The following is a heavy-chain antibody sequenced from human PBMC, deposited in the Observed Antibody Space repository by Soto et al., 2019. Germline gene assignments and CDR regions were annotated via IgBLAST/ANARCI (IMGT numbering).Heavy chain of an antibody. CDR3: ARDPRAAAGTSGSGMDV. D-gene: IGHD6-13*01. Sequence: GGSLRLSCAASGFTFSSYWMHWVRQAPGKGLVWVSRINSDGSSTSYADSVKGRFTISRDNAKNTLYLQMNSLRAEDTAVYYCARDPRAAAGTSGSGMDVWGQGTKVTVSS. V-gene: IGHV3-74*01. J-gene: IGHJ6*02. CDR2: INSDGSST. CDR1: GFTFSSYW.